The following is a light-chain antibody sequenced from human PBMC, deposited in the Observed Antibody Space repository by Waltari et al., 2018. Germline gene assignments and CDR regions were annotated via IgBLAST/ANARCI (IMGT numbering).Light chain of an antibody. CDR3: NSYAGSNNLGV. Sequence: QSALTQPPSASGSPGQSVTIPCTGTHSDVGGYNYVSWYQQHPGKAPKLLIYGVDKRPSGVPARFSGSKSGNTASLTVSGLQAEDEADYYCNSYAGSNNLGVFGGGTKLTVL. CDR2: GVD. CDR1: HSDVGGYNY. V-gene: IGLV2-8*01. J-gene: IGLJ3*02.